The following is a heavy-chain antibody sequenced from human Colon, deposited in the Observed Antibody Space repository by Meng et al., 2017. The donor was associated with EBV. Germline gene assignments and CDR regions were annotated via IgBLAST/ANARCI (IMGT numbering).Heavy chain of an antibody. CDR3: ARERGGVTRDFDS. J-gene: IGHJ4*02. CDR2: IFYSGNT. Sequence: LRAPGPGLLQPSQAPSLTCSVSGESITTNGYYWGWIRQSPGKGLEWIGSIFYSGNTYFNPSLKTRVTISVDTSKNQFSLKLSSVTAADTAIYYCARERGGVTRDFDSWGQGALVTVSS. CDR1: GESITTNGYY. V-gene: IGHV4-39*07. D-gene: IGHD3-16*01.